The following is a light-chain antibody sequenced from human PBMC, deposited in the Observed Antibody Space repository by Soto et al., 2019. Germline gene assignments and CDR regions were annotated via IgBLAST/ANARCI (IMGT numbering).Light chain of an antibody. CDR1: QSLLHTDGYNY. Sequence: DTVMTQSPLSLPVTPGEPASISCWSSQSLLHTDGYNYLDWYLQKPGQSPRLLIYLGSYRASGVPDRFSGSGSRTDFTLKISRVEAEDVGVYYCMQALQTPPTFGQGTKLEI. CDR2: LGS. V-gene: IGKV2-28*01. CDR3: MQALQTPPT. J-gene: IGKJ1*01.